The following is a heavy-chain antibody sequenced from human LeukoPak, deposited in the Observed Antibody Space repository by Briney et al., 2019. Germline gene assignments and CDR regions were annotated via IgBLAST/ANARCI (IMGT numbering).Heavy chain of an antibody. CDR3: AREPTGTFDF. Sequence: SGGSLRLSCAASGFTFSDYPMHWVRQAPGKGLESVSAISGNGGTTYYASSVKGRFTISRDNSKNTLYLRMGSLRAEDMAVYYCAREPTGTFDFWGQGTLVTVSS. V-gene: IGHV3-64*01. D-gene: IGHD4-17*01. CDR2: ISGNGGTT. J-gene: IGHJ4*02. CDR1: GFTFSDYP.